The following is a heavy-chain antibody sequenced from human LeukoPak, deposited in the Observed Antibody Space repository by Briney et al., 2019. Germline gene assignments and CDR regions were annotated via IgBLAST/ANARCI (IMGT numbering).Heavy chain of an antibody. CDR2: MNPNSGNT. V-gene: IGHV1-8*01. CDR1: VYTFTSYD. Sequence: GASVKVSCKASVYTFTSYDIKWVRQATGQGVEWMGWMNPNSGNTGYAQKYQGRVTMTRNTSISTAYMELSSLRSEDTAVYYCAVGYSSGWYYYYYGMDVWGQGTTVTVSS. D-gene: IGHD6-19*01. CDR3: AVGYSSGWYYYYYGMDV. J-gene: IGHJ6*02.